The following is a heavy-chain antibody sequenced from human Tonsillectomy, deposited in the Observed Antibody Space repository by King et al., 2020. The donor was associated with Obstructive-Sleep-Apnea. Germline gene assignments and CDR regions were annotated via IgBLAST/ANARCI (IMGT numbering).Heavy chain of an antibody. CDR1: GYSFINYG. CDR3: ASEGGRMVTTGYYFDY. CDR2: ISAFKDDA. J-gene: IGHJ4*02. V-gene: IGHV1-18*01. D-gene: IGHD4-17*01. Sequence: QLVQSGAEVKKPGASVKVSCKASGYSFINYGISWVRQAPGQGLEWMGWISAFKDDAKYAPHFQGRVNMTTDTSTSTVYMELRSLTSDDTAMYYCASEGGRMVTTGYYFDYWGQGIPVTVSS.